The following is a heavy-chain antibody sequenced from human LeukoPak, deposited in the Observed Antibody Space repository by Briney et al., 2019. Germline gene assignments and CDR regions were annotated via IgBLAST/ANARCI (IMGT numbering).Heavy chain of an antibody. J-gene: IGHJ4*02. V-gene: IGHV5-51*01. CDR1: GYRFSSYW. CDR2: IYPGDSDT. D-gene: IGHD2-15*01. Sequence: GESLKISCKGSGYRFSSYWIGWVRQMPGKGLEWMGIIYPGDSDTRYSPSFQGQVTISADKSISTAYLQWSSLKASDTAMYYCVRALGYCSSGSCYHYDYWGQGTLVTVSS. CDR3: VRALGYCSSGSCYHYDY.